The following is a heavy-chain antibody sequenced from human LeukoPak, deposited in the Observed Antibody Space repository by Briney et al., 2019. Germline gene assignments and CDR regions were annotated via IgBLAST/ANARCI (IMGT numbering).Heavy chain of an antibody. CDR1: GVTLSPYG. CDR2: ISYEGGTQ. CDR3: AKEGTPQVSTWYDL. Sequence: GGSLRLSCAASGVTLSPYGMHWVPQAPGKGLEWVAVISYEGGTQHYADSVKGRFIISRDNPRNTLYLQMNILRTEDTAVYYCAKEGTPQVSTWYDLWGQGTQVIVSS. J-gene: IGHJ5*02. D-gene: IGHD3-10*01. V-gene: IGHV3-30*18.